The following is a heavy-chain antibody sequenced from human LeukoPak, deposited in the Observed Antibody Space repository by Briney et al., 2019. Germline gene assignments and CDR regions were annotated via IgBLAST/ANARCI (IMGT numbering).Heavy chain of an antibody. J-gene: IGHJ2*01. V-gene: IGHV4-4*07. CDR1: GGSISSYY. CDR2: IYTSGST. Sequence: PSETLSLTCTVSGGSISSYYWSWIRQPAGKGLEWIGRIYTSGSTNYNPSLKSRVTMSVDTSKNQFSLKLSSVTAADTAVYYCARSRVGYCTGGVCPWYFDLRGRGTLVTVSS. D-gene: IGHD2-8*02. CDR3: ARSRVGYCTGGVCPWYFDL.